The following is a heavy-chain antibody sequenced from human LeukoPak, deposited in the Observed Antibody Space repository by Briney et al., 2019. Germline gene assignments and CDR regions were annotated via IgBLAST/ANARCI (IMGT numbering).Heavy chain of an antibody. CDR1: GFTFSSYA. V-gene: IGHV3-30-3*01. D-gene: IGHD1-1*01. Sequence: TGGSLRLSCAASGFTFSSYAMHWVRQAPGKGLEWVAVISYDGSNKYYADSVKGRFTISRDNSKNTLYLQMSSLRAEDTAVYYCARYDARYGMDVWGQGTTVTVSS. CDR2: ISYDGSNK. CDR3: ARYDARYGMDV. J-gene: IGHJ6*02.